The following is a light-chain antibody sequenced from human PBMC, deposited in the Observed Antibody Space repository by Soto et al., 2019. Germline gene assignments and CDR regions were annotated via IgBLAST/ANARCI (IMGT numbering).Light chain of an antibody. Sequence: EIVLTQSPGTLSLSPGERATLSCRASQSVTSSNLAWYQQKPGQAPRLLIYDASSRATGIPDRFSGSGSGTDFTLTISRLEPEDSALYYCQQYGSSPLTFGGGTKVEIK. J-gene: IGKJ4*01. CDR1: QSVTSSN. CDR2: DAS. V-gene: IGKV3-20*01. CDR3: QQYGSSPLT.